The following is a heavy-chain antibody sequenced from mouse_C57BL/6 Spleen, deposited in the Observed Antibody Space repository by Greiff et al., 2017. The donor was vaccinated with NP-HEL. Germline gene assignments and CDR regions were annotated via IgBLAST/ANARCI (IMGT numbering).Heavy chain of an antibody. V-gene: IGHV5-4*01. D-gene: IGHD2-3*01. J-gene: IGHJ3*01. CDR3: ARHDGYSSWFAY. CDR1: GFTFSSYA. CDR2: ISDGGSYT. Sequence: EVQLVESGGGLVKPGGSLKLSCAASGFTFSSYAMSWVRQTPEKRLEWVATISDGGSYTYYPDNVKGRFTISRDNAKNNLYLQMSHLKSEDTAMYYCARHDGYSSWFAYWGQGTLVTVSA.